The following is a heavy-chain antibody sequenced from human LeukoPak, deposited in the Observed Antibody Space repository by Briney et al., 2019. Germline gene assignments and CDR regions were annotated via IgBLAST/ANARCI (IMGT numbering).Heavy chain of an antibody. CDR1: GGTFSSYA. V-gene: IGHV1-69*13. Sequence: SVKVSCKASGGTFSSYAINWVRQAPGHGPEWMGGIIPIFGTANYAQKFQGRVTITADESTSTAYMELSSLRSEDTAVYYCARVMGDYCSSTSCSGVDYWGQGTLVTVSS. CDR3: ARVMGDYCSSTSCSGVDY. D-gene: IGHD2-2*01. J-gene: IGHJ4*02. CDR2: IIPIFGTA.